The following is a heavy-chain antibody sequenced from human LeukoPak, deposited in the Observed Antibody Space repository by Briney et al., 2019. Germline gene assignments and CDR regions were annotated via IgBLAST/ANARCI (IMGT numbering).Heavy chain of an antibody. D-gene: IGHD2-15*01. Sequence: ASVKVSCKASGYTFTGYYMHWVRQAPGQGLEWMGWINPNSGGTNYAQKFQGRVTMTRDTSISTAYMELSRLRSDDTAVYYCARGYCSGGSGYSKGWFDPWGQGTLVTVSS. J-gene: IGHJ5*02. V-gene: IGHV1-2*02. CDR2: INPNSGGT. CDR3: ARGYCSGGSGYSKGWFDP. CDR1: GYTFTGYY.